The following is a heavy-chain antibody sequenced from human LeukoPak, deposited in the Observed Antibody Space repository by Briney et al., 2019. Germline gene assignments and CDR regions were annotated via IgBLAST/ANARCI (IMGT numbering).Heavy chain of an antibody. D-gene: IGHD1-1*01. CDR3: ARDVNLKQLAD. V-gene: IGHV3-30*02. J-gene: IGHJ4*02. CDR2: FRYDRHKA. Sequence: WLSFFRYDRHKADYPDSAKGRFTISKDNSRNTLYLQMNSLRPEDTAVYYCARDVNLKQLADWGQGTLVTVSS.